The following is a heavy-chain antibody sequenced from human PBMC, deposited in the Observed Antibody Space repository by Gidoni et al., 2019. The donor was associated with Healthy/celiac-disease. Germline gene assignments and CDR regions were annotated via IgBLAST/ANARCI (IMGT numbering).Heavy chain of an antibody. V-gene: IGHV4-39*01. CDR2: IYYSGST. J-gene: IGHJ5*02. CDR1: GGSISSSSYY. D-gene: IGHD2-21*01. CDR3: ASPMDSIEMRA. Sequence: QLQLQESGPGLVKPSETLSLTCTVSGGSISSSSYYWGWIRQPPGKGLEWIGSIYYSGSTYYNPSLKSRVTISVDTSKNQFSLKLSSVTAADTAVYYCASPMDSIEMRAWGQGTLVTVSS.